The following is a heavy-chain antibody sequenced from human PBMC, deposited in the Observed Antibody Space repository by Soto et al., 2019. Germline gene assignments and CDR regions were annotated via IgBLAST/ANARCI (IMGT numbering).Heavy chain of an antibody. V-gene: IGHV4-30-4*01. Sequence: SETLSLTCTVSGGSIGVSDYSWNWIRQSPGKGLEWIGHIYGSGVTYYSPSLRSRVFMSIDTSKNQFSLRLTSLTAADTAVYFCARENTIFGVVSLFFDYWGQGSLVTVSS. D-gene: IGHD3-3*01. CDR3: ARENTIFGVVSLFFDY. CDR2: IYGSGVT. J-gene: IGHJ4*02. CDR1: GGSIGVSDYS.